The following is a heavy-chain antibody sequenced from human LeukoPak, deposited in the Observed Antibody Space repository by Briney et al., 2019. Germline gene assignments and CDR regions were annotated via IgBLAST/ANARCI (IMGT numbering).Heavy chain of an antibody. CDR2: IKSRKDGETT. D-gene: IGHD2-15*01. CDR1: GFTFSSAW. V-gene: IGHV3-15*01. J-gene: IGHJ4*02. Sequence: GGSLRLSCAASGFTFSSAWMNWVRQAPGKGLEWVGRIKSRKDGETTDYAAPVKGRFTVPRDDSKDTLYLQMNSLRTDHTAVYYCTTGQDTTAHDGYWGQGTLVTVSS. CDR3: TTGQDTTAHDGY.